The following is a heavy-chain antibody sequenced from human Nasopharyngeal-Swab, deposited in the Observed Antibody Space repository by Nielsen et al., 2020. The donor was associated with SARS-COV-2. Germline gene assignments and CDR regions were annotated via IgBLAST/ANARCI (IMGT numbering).Heavy chain of an antibody. CDR1: GGTLSSYA. J-gene: IGHJ6*02. D-gene: IGHD2-15*01. V-gene: IGHV1-69*13. CDR2: IIPIFGTA. Sequence: SLKVSCKASGGTLSSYAISWVRQAPGQGLEWMGGIIPIFGTANYAQKFQGRVTITADESTSTAYMELSSLRSEDTAVYYCAREHIVVVVAATPIYYYYGMDVWGQGTTVTVSS. CDR3: AREHIVVVVAATPIYYYYGMDV.